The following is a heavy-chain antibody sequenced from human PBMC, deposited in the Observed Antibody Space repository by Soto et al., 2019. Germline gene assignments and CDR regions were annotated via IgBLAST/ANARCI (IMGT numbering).Heavy chain of an antibody. Sequence: SETLSLTCSVSGFSIISSSYYWGWIRQPPGKGLEWIGSINYSGSTYYNPSLKSRVTISADTSKNQFSLKLRSVTAADTAVYYCARERLAVAGKGGWFDPWGQETLVTV. CDR2: INYSGST. CDR3: ARERLAVAGKGGWFDP. CDR1: GFSIISSSYY. J-gene: IGHJ5*02. V-gene: IGHV4-39*02. D-gene: IGHD6-19*01.